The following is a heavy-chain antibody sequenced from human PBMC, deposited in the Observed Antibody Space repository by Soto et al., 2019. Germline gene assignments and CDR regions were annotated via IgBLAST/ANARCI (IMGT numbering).Heavy chain of an antibody. J-gene: IGHJ4*02. Sequence: QLLLQESGPGLVKPSETLSLTCTVSGDSVSNTIYYWGWIRQPPGKGLEWLGTLYDRGSTHYNPSLESRVSIFVDTSRNQFSLRLGSVTAADTAVYFCVRHGMVDTARRFYRVFDDWGQGTLVTVSS. V-gene: IGHV4-39*01. CDR3: VRHGMVDTARRFYRVFDD. CDR2: LYDRGST. D-gene: IGHD5-18*01. CDR1: GDSVSNTIYY.